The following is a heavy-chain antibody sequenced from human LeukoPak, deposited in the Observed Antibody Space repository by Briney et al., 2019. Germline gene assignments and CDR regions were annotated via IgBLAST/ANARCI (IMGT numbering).Heavy chain of an antibody. CDR3: ARSVYDLRGQRLVPGLDY. D-gene: IGHD6-13*01. Sequence: PGGSLRISCAASGFTFNSYARHWVRQAPGKGLEWVAYIGTIISTTYNEDSVKGRFTVSRDDAKSSLYLQMSSLRAEDTAIYYCARSVYDLRGQRLVPGLDYWGQGTLVTVSS. J-gene: IGHJ4*02. CDR2: IGTIISTT. CDR1: GFTFNSYA. V-gene: IGHV3-48*04.